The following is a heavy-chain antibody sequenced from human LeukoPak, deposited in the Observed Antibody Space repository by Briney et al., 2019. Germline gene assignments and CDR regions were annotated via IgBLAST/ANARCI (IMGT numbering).Heavy chain of an antibody. Sequence: PGGSLRLSCAASGFTVSNNYMSWVRQAPGKGLEWVSVIYTSGTTYYADSVKGRFTISRDKPKNTVYLQMNSLRDEDTAVYYCARGGPDYDSSGDFDSWGQGTLVTVSS. CDR1: GFTVSNNY. CDR2: IYTSGTT. J-gene: IGHJ1*01. CDR3: ARGGPDYDSSGDFDS. V-gene: IGHV3-53*01. D-gene: IGHD3-22*01.